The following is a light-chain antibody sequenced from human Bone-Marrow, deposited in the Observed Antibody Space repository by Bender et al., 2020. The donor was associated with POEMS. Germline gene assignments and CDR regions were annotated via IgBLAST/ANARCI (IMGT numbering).Light chain of an antibody. Sequence: QSALTQPPSASGSPGQSVTISCTGTSSDVGGYNYVSWYQQHPGKAPKLMIYEVSKRPSGVPDRFSGSKSGNTASVTVSGLQAEDEADYYCSSYAGSNTVVFGGGTKLTVL. J-gene: IGLJ2*01. CDR1: SSDVGGYNY. CDR2: EVS. CDR3: SSYAGSNTVV. V-gene: IGLV2-8*01.